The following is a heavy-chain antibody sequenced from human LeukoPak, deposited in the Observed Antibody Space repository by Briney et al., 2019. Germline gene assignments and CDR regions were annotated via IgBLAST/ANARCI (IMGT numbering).Heavy chain of an antibody. CDR3: ARAVFKRQWLVRVQGTFDY. J-gene: IGHJ4*02. CDR1: GGSFSGYY. V-gene: IGHV4-34*01. CDR2: INHSGST. Sequence: SETLSLTCAVYGGSFSGYYWSWIRQPPGKGLEWIGEINHSGSTNYNPSLKSRVTISVDTSKNQFSLKLSSVTAADTAVYYCARAVFKRQWLVRVQGTFDYWGQGTLVTVSS. D-gene: IGHD6-19*01.